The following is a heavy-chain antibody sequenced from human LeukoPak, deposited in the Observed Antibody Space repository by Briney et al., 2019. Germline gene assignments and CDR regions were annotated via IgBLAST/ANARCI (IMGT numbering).Heavy chain of an antibody. D-gene: IGHD6-13*01. CDR3: AKAIEPRAAARPYGMDV. CDR1: GFTFSSYA. J-gene: IGHJ6*02. CDR2: ISSNGGST. Sequence: GESLRLSCSASGFTFSSYAMHWVRQAPGKGLEYVSAISSNGGSTYYADSVKGRFTLSRDNSKNSLYLQMNSLRTEDTALYYCAKAIEPRAAARPYGMDVWGQGTTVTVSS. V-gene: IGHV3-64*04.